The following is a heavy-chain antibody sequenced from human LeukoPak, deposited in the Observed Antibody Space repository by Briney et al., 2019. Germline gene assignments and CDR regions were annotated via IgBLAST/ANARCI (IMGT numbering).Heavy chain of an antibody. V-gene: IGHV3-30*18. D-gene: IGHD6-19*01. J-gene: IGHJ4*02. CDR2: ISYDGSNK. CDR3: AKIPVQGWYYFDY. Sequence: GGSLRLSCAASGFTFSSSAMSWVRQAPGKGLEWVAVISYDGSNKYYADSVKGRFTISRDNSKNTLYLQMNSLRAEDTAVYYCAKIPVQGWYYFDYWGQGTLVTVSS. CDR1: GFTFSSSA.